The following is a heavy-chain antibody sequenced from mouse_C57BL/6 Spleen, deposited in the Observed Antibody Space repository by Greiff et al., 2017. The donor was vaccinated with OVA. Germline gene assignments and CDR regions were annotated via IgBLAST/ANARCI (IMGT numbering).Heavy chain of an antibody. D-gene: IGHD2-1*01. CDR2: IDPETGGT. CDR3: TRCDPSYGNPFAY. V-gene: IGHV1-15*01. J-gene: IGHJ3*01. CDR1: GYTFTDYE. Sequence: QVQLQQSGAELVRPGASVTLSCKASGYTFTDYEMHWVKQTPVHGLEWIGAIDPETGGTAYNQKFKGKAILTADKSSSTAYMELRSLTSEDSAVYYCTRCDPSYGNPFAYWGQGTLVTVSA.